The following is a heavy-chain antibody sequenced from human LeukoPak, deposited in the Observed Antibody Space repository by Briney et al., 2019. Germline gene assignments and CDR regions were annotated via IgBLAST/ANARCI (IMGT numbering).Heavy chain of an antibody. CDR2: IKQDGSEK. CDR3: ARASAGGTL. D-gene: IGHD1-26*01. J-gene: IGHJ4*02. Sequence: GGSLRLSCAASGFTFSSYAMSWVRQAPGKGLEWVANIKQDGSEKYYVDSVKGRFTVSRDNAKNSLYLQMNSLRAEDTAVYYCARASAGGTLWGQGTLVTVSS. CDR1: GFTFSSYA. V-gene: IGHV3-7*01.